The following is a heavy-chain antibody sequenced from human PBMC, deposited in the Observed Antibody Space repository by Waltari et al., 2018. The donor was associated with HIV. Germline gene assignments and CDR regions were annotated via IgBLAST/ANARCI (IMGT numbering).Heavy chain of an antibody. J-gene: IGHJ6*02. D-gene: IGHD4-17*01. V-gene: IGHV3-13*04. CDR3: ARGAYGGNADYYYGMDV. CDR2: IGTAGDT. Sequence: EVQLVESGGGLVQAGGSLRLSCAASGFTFSSYDRQWVLQATGKGLEWVSAIGTAGDTYYPGSVKGRFTISRENAKNSLYLQMNSLRAGDTAVYYCARGAYGGNADYYYGMDVWGQGTTVTVSS. CDR1: GFTFSSYD.